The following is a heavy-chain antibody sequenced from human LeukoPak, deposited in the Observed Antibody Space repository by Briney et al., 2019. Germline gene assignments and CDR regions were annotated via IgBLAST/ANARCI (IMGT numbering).Heavy chain of an antibody. D-gene: IGHD3-22*01. V-gene: IGHV3-23*01. CDR3: AKEGDSSGYYLYCFDY. CDR2: ISGSGGST. Sequence: PGGSLRLSCAASGFTFSSYAMSWVRQAPGKGLEWVSAISGSGGSTYYEDSVKGRFTISRDNSKSTLYLQMNSMRAEDTAVYYCAKEGDSSGYYLYCFDYWGQGTLVTVSS. J-gene: IGHJ4*02. CDR1: GFTFSSYA.